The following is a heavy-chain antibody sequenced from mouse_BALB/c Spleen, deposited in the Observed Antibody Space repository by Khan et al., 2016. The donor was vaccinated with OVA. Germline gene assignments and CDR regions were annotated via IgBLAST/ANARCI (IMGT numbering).Heavy chain of an antibody. Sequence: QVQLKQSGPGLVAPSQSLSITCTISGFSLTNYGVHWVRQPPGKGLEWLVVIWSDGSTTYNSALKSRLTISKDNSKRQVFLKMYSLQTDDTGMYFCARQPYYHYNIMDYWGQGTSVTVSS. CDR3: ARQPYYHYNIMDY. CDR1: GFSLTNYG. D-gene: IGHD2-10*01. J-gene: IGHJ4*01. V-gene: IGHV2-6-1*01. CDR2: IWSDGST.